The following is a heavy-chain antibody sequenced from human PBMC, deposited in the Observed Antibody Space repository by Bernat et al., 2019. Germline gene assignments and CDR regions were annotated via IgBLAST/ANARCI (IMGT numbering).Heavy chain of an antibody. CDR3: AKDYSDYGDSHDAFDI. D-gene: IGHD4-17*01. CDR1: GFTFSSYA. J-gene: IGHJ3*02. CDR2: ISGSGGST. V-gene: IGHV3-23*04. Sequence: EVQLVESGGGLVQPGGSLRLSCAASGFTFSSYAMSWVRQAPGKGLEWVSAISGSGGSTYYADSVKGRFTISRDNSKNTLYLQMNSLRAEDTAVYYCAKDYSDYGDSHDAFDIWGQGTMVTVSS.